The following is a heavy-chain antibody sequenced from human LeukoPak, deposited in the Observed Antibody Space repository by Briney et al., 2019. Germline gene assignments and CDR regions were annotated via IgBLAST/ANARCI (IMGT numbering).Heavy chain of an antibody. D-gene: IGHD4/OR15-4a*01. Sequence: GGSLRLSCAASRFTSSNAWMNWVRQAPGKGLEWVGRIKSKVDGETTDYAAPVKGRFTIPRDDSNNMVYLQMNSLKIEDTAVYYCAIDEPNYAPYDFDYWGQGTLVTVSS. J-gene: IGHJ4*02. V-gene: IGHV3-15*01. CDR1: RFTSSNAW. CDR2: IKSKVDGETT. CDR3: AIDEPNYAPYDFDY.